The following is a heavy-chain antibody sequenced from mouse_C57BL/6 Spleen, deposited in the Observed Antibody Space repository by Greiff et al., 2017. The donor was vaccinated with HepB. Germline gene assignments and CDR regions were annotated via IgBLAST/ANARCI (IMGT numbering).Heavy chain of an antibody. Sequence: VQLQQSGAELVKPGASVKISCKASGYAFSSYWMNWVKQRPGKGLEWIGQIYPGDGDTNYNGKFKGKATLTADKSSSTAYMQLSSLTSEDSAVYFCARGGQLRPLDYWGQGTTLTVSS. CDR3: ARGGQLRPLDY. J-gene: IGHJ2*01. D-gene: IGHD3-2*02. CDR1: GYAFSSYW. V-gene: IGHV1-80*01. CDR2: IYPGDGDT.